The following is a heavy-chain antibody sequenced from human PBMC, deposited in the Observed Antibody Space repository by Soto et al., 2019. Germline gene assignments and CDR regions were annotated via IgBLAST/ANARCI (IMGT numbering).Heavy chain of an antibody. CDR3: AKYRRTEAEGFTLDY. CDR2: IYYTGST. CDR1: GDSINHYY. Sequence: LSLTCTVSGDSINHYYWSWIRQPPGKRPEWIGYIYYTGSTTYNPSLESRVTMSVDTSRNQFSLKLSSVNAADTAVYYCAKYRRTEAEGFTLDYWGRGTLVIVSS. V-gene: IGHV4-59*01. D-gene: IGHD6-13*01. J-gene: IGHJ4*02.